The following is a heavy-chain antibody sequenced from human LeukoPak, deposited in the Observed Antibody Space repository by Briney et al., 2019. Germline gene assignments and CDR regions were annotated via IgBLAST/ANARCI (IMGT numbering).Heavy chain of an antibody. V-gene: IGHV1-2*04. CDR1: GYTFTGYY. D-gene: IGHD3-10*01. CDR3: ARWSTMVRGVIITWGAFDI. J-gene: IGHJ3*02. Sequence: ASVKVSCKASGYTFTGYYMHWVRQAPEQGLEGMGWINPNSGGTNYAQKFQGWVTMTRDTSISTAYMELSRLRSDDTAVYYCARWSTMVRGVIITWGAFDIWGQGTMVTVSS. CDR2: INPNSGGT.